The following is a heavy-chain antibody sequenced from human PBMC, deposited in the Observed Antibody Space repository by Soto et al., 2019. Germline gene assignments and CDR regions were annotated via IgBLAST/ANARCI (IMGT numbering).Heavy chain of an antibody. J-gene: IGHJ2*01. CDR2: IYYSGST. D-gene: IGHD1-26*01. Sequence: SETLSLTCTVSGGSISSSSYYWGWIRRPPGKGLEWIGSIYYSGSTYYNPSLKSRVTISVDTSKNQFSLKLSSVTAADTAVYYCARGGSLYWYFDLWGRGTLVT. CDR3: ARGGSLYWYFDL. V-gene: IGHV4-39*01. CDR1: GGSISSSSYY.